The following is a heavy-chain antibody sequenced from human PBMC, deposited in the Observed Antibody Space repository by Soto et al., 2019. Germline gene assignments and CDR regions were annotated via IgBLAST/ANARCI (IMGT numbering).Heavy chain of an antibody. CDR3: ARSWGSETYYYDSSGYYGAFDI. V-gene: IGHV1-69*13. CDR1: GGTFSSYA. D-gene: IGHD3-22*01. J-gene: IGHJ3*02. CDR2: IIPIFGTA. Sequence: GASVKVSCKASGGTFSSYAISWVRQAPGQGLEWMGGIIPIFGTANYAQKFQGRVTITADESTSTAYMELSSLRSEDTAVYYCARSWGSETYYYDSSGYYGAFDIWGQGTMVTVS.